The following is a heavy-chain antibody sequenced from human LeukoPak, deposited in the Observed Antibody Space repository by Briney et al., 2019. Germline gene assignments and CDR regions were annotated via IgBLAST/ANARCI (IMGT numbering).Heavy chain of an antibody. V-gene: IGHV1-24*01. D-gene: IGHD6-13*01. CDR3: YSSSWFHYYYMDV. Sequence: RASVKVSCKASGYTFTSYGISWVRQAPGKGLEWMGGFDPEDGETIYAQKFQGRVTMTEDTSTDTAYMELSSLRSEDTAVYYCYSSSWFHYYYMDVWGKGTTVTVSS. CDR1: GYTFTSYG. J-gene: IGHJ6*03. CDR2: FDPEDGET.